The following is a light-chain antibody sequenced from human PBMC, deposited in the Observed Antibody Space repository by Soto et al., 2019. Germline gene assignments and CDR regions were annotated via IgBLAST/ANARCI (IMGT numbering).Light chain of an antibody. CDR3: RQYGGSPPYT. CDR1: QSISSSY. V-gene: IGKV3-20*01. CDR2: GAS. J-gene: IGKJ2*01. Sequence: VLTQSPGTLSLSPGERATISCRASQSISSSYLAWYQHKPGQAPRLLIYGASSRATGIPHRLSGSGSGTDFTLTLSRLEPEDCGVYYCRQYGGSPPYTFGQGTRLEIK.